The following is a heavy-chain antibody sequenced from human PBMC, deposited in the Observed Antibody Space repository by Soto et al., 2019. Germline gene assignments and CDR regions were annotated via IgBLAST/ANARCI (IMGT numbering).Heavy chain of an antibody. J-gene: IGHJ6*02. CDR2: ISSSSSTI. D-gene: IGHD2-2*01. Sequence: EVQLVESGGGLVQPGGSLRLSCAASGFTFSSYSMNWVRQAPGKGLEWVSYISSSSSTIYYADSVKGRFTISRDNAKNSLYLQMNSLRDEDTAVYYCARDLRRGCSSTSCSLPICMDVWGQGTTVTVSS. CDR1: GFTFSSYS. V-gene: IGHV3-48*02. CDR3: ARDLRRGCSSTSCSLPICMDV.